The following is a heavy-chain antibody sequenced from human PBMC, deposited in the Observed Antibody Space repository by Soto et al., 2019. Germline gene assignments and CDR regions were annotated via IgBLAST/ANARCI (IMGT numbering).Heavy chain of an antibody. V-gene: IGHV3-23*01. CDR3: AKDTVVSKVVYDAFDF. Sequence: EVQLLESGGTLVRPGGSLRLSCAASGFPFSSYAMTWVRQAPGKGLKWVSSISGSGGSTFYADSVKGRFAISRDTSKNTLYLQMNSLRVEDTATYYCAKDTVVSKVVYDAFDFWGQGTVVSVSS. J-gene: IGHJ3*01. CDR1: GFPFSSYA. CDR2: ISGSGGST. D-gene: IGHD2-21*01.